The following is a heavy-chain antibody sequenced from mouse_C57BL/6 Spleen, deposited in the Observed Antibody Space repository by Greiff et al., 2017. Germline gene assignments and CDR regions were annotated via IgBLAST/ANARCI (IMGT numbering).Heavy chain of an antibody. J-gene: IGHJ1*03. CDR1: GYSFTSYY. CDR2: IYPGSGNT. Sequence: VQLQQSGPELVKPGASVKISCKASGYSFTSYYIHWVKQRPGQGLEWIGWIYPGSGNTKYNEKFKGKATLTADTSSSTAYMQLSSLTSEDSAVYYCARDGNSWYFDVWGTGTTVTVSS. D-gene: IGHD2-1*01. CDR3: ARDGNSWYFDV. V-gene: IGHV1-66*01.